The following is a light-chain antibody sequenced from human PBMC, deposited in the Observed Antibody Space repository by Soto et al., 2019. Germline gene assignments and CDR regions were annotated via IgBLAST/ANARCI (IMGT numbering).Light chain of an antibody. Sequence: VGGYNYVSWYQQHPGKAPKLMIYEVSNRPSGVSNRFSGSKSGNTASLTISGLQAEDEADYYCSSYTSSSTLEVFGTGTKVTV. CDR2: EVS. CDR3: SSYTSSSTLEV. CDR1: VGGYNY. J-gene: IGLJ1*01. V-gene: IGLV2-14*01.